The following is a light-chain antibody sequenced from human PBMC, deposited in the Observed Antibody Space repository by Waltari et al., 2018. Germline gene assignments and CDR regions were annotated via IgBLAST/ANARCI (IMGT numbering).Light chain of an antibody. CDR1: SGPSSNV. V-gene: IGLV4-69*01. J-gene: IGLJ3*02. CDR2: GNSDGSH. CDR3: QTGGHGTWV. Sequence: QLVLTQSPSASASLGASVQLTCTLSSGPSSNVVAWLQQRPGKGPRYLMKGNSDGSHSKGDEIPDRFSGSSSGAERYLTISSLQSEDEADYYCQTGGHGTWVFGGGTKLTVL.